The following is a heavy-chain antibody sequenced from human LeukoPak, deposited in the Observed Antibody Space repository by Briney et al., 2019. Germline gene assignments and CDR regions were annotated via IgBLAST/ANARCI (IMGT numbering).Heavy chain of an antibody. V-gene: IGHV3-33*01. CDR2: IWYGGSNK. CDR3: ARDLEVVPAAMDYYGMDV. Sequence: PGRSLRLSCAASGFTFSSYGMHWVRQAPGKGLEWVAVIWYGGSNKYYADSVKGRFTISRDNSKNTLYLQMNSLRAEDTAVYYCARDLEVVPAAMDYYGMDVWGKGTTVTVSS. J-gene: IGHJ6*04. D-gene: IGHD2-2*01. CDR1: GFTFSSYG.